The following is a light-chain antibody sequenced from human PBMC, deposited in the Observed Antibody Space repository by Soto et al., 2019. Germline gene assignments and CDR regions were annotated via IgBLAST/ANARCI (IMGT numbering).Light chain of an antibody. Sequence: EVVLTQSPGTLSLSPGERATLSCRASQSISSSYLAWYQQRPGQAPRLLIHGASSRATGIPDRFSGSGSGTDFTLTISRLEPEDFAVYYCQQYGISSHTFGQGTELEIK. V-gene: IGKV3-20*01. CDR3: QQYGISSHT. CDR2: GAS. J-gene: IGKJ2*01. CDR1: QSISSSY.